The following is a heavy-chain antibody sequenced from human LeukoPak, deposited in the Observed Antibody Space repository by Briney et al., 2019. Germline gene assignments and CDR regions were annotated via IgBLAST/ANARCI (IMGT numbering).Heavy chain of an antibody. CDR3: VRYCSSNTCYTRAVDY. D-gene: IGHD2-2*02. V-gene: IGHV4-38-2*02. CDR2: IYHSGSA. Sequence: KPSETLSLTCTVSGYSITSGYNWAGIRQPPGKVLEWIGSIYHSGSAYYNPSLKSRVTISVDTSKNQFSLKLSSVTAADTAVYYCVRYCSSNTCYTRAVDYWGQGTLVTVSS. CDR1: GYSITSGYN. J-gene: IGHJ4*02.